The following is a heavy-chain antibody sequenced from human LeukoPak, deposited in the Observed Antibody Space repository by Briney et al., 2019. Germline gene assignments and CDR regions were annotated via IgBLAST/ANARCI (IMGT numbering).Heavy chain of an antibody. CDR3: AKDATRGYSYGLYYFDY. CDR2: IRYDGSNK. J-gene: IGHJ4*02. V-gene: IGHV3-30*02. D-gene: IGHD5-18*01. Sequence: GGSLRLSCAASGFTFSSYGMHWVRQAPGKGLEWVAFIRYDGSNKYYADSVKGRFTISRDNSKNTLYLQMNSLRAEDTAVYYCAKDATRGYSYGLYYFDYWGKGTLVTVSS. CDR1: GFTFSSYG.